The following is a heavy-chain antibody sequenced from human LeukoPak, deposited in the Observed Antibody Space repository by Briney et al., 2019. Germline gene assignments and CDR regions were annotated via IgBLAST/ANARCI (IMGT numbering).Heavy chain of an antibody. J-gene: IGHJ6*02. CDR2: INSDGSST. D-gene: IGHD3-9*01. CDR1: GFTFSRHW. Sequence: GGSLRLSCAASGFTFSRHWMHWVRQAPGKGLEWVSRINSDGSSTTYADSVKGRFTISRDNAKNTLNLQMNSLRAEDTAVYFCARPYNDILNGRYFYYYDMGVWGQGTTVTVSS. CDR3: ARPYNDILNGRYFYYYDMGV. V-gene: IGHV3-74*01.